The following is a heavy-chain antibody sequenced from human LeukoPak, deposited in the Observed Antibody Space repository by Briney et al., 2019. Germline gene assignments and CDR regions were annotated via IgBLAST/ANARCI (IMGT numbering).Heavy chain of an antibody. J-gene: IGHJ6*03. Sequence: GGSLRLSCAASGFTLSSYAMHGVRQAPGKGLEWVAVLSYDGGIKYYADSVKGRFTFSRDNSKNTLSLQMNSLRAEDTALYYRARSRYCSCGTCYANYYYYSMYGWGKGTSVTVSS. V-gene: IGHV3-30*04. CDR1: GFTLSSYA. CDR3: ARSRYCSCGTCYANYYYYSMYG. CDR2: LSYDGGIK. D-gene: IGHD2-15*01.